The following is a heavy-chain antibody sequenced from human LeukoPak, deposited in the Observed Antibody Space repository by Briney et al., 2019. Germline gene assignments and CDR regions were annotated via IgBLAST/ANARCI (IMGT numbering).Heavy chain of an antibody. V-gene: IGHV4-59*08. Sequence: SETLSLTCTVSGGSISTYYWSWIRQPPGKGLEWIGYIHYSGTTNYNPSLKNRVTISLDTSKNQFSLNLSSVTAADTAVYYCARMGGYSGYAAHWGQGTLVTVSS. CDR3: ARMGGYSGYAAH. CDR1: GGSISTYY. CDR2: IHYSGTT. J-gene: IGHJ4*02. D-gene: IGHD5-12*01.